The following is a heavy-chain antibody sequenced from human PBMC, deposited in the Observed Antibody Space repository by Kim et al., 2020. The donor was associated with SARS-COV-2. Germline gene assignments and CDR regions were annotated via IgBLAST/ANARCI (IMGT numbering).Heavy chain of an antibody. CDR1: GGSISSSGYY. V-gene: IGHV4-39*01. Sequence: SETLSLTCIVSGGSISSSGYYWGWIRQPPGKGLEWIGSVHYGGSTYYNPSLKSRVTISVDTSTNQFSLKVTSLTVADTSVYFCARHPRASVLFDPWGLG. CDR2: VHYGGST. J-gene: IGHJ5*02. CDR3: ARHPRASVLFDP.